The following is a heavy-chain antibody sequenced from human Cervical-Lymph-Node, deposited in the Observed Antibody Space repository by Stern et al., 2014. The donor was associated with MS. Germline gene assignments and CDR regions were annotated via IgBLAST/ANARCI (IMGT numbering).Heavy chain of an antibody. CDR2: VYHTGRT. J-gene: IGHJ3*01. CDR1: GGSISPNY. CDR3: TRKGVAVRDAFDV. D-gene: IGHD6-19*01. Sequence: QVQLVESCPGLVKPSETLSLSCSVSGGSISPNYWSWVRPAPGKGLEWLGHVYHTGRTDYNPSLKTRVTISVDLAKNTFSLNLTSVTAADTAIYFCTRKGVAVRDAFDVWGQGTMAIVSS. V-gene: IGHV4-59*12.